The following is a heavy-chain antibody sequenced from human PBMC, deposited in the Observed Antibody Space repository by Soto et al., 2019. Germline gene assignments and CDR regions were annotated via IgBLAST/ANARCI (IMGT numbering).Heavy chain of an antibody. J-gene: IGHJ6*02. V-gene: IGHV1-46*02. CDR1: GCTFNSYY. D-gene: IGHD3-9*01. Sequence: ASVKVCCNTSGCTFNSYYMHCVRQAPGQGLEWVGIDNPSGCLMTHAPKFQDRVTMTRDTSTGTLYMELSSLRSDDTAVSYCAVADILGFHHAMDVWGQGTTVIVS. CDR2: DNPSGCLM. CDR3: AVADILGFHHAMDV.